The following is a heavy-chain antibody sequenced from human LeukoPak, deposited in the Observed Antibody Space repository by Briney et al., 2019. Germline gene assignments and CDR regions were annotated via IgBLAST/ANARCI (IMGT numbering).Heavy chain of an antibody. D-gene: IGHD3-10*01. CDR3: AREFFTYYYGMDV. J-gene: IGHJ6*02. CDR2: ISGSSSTI. Sequence: GGSLRLSCAASGFTFSSYSMNWVRQAPGKGLEWASYISGSSSTIYYADSVKGRFTISRDNAKNSLYLQMNSLRAEDTAVYYCAREFFTYYYGMDVWGQGTTVTVSS. CDR1: GFTFSSYS. V-gene: IGHV3-48*01.